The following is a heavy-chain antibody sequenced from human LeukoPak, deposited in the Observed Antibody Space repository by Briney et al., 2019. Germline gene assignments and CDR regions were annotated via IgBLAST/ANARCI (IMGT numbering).Heavy chain of an antibody. J-gene: IGHJ4*02. CDR2: IRYDGSNK. Sequence: PGGSLRLSGAASGFTFISYGRHWVRQAPGKGLEWVAFIRYDGSNKYYADSVKGRFTISRDNSKNTLYLQMNSLRAEDTAVYYCAKWGGSSPKADYWGQGTLVTVSS. D-gene: IGHD3-10*01. V-gene: IGHV3-30*02. CDR3: AKWGGSSPKADY. CDR1: GFTFISYG.